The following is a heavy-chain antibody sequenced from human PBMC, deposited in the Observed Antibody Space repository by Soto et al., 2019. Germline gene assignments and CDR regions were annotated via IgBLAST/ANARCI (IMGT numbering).Heavy chain of an antibody. J-gene: IGHJ5*02. V-gene: IGHV3-48*01. Sequence: DVHLVESGGGLVQPGGSLRLACAVSGFTFNSIIISWVRQAPGKGLEWVSYISPSSDTKYYADSVKGRFTISRDSAKKTVYLQRNSLRAEDTAVYFCARELRDSHIHFAHGGQGTRVTVSS. D-gene: IGHD2-21*02. CDR1: GFTFNSII. CDR3: ARELRDSHIHFAH. CDR2: ISPSSDTK.